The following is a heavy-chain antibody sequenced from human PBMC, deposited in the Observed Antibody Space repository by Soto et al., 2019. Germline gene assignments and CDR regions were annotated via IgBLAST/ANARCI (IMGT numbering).Heavy chain of an antibody. V-gene: IGHV1-24*01. CDR2: FDPEDGET. D-gene: IGHD3-3*01. J-gene: IGHJ5*02. Sequence: ASVKVSCKVSGYTLTELSMHWVRQAPGKGLEWMGGFDPEDGETIYAQKFQGRVTMTEDTSTDTAYMELSSLRSEDTAVYYCARDRVYYDFWSGYQTTNWFDPWGQGTLVTVSS. CDR1: GYTLTELS. CDR3: ARDRVYYDFWSGYQTTNWFDP.